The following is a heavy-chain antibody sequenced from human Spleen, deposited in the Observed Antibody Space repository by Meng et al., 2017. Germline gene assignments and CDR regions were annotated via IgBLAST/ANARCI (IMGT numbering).Heavy chain of an antibody. CDR2: MNPADFDT. CDR1: GYRFTTYW. Sequence: GESLKISCKASGYRFTTYWIGWVRQMPGKGLEWLGIMNPADFDTRYSPSFQGQVTISADNSISTAYLQWSSLKASDTAIYFCAGRGSGSFFGRELEDGFDIWGQGTMVTVSS. V-gene: IGHV5-51*01. CDR3: AGRGSGSFFGRELEDGFDI. J-gene: IGHJ3*02. D-gene: IGHD1-26*01.